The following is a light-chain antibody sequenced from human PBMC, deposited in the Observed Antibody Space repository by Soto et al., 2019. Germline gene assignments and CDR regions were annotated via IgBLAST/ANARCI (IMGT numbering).Light chain of an antibody. V-gene: IGKV3-15*01. CDR3: QQYNNWPPGT. CDR2: GAS. J-gene: IGKJ1*01. CDR1: QSFSSN. Sequence: EIVMTQSPAILSVSPGERATLSCRASQSFSSNLAWYQQKPGQAPRLLIYGASTRATGIPARFSGSGSGTEFTLTISSLQSEYFAVYYCQQYNNWPPGTFGQGTKV.